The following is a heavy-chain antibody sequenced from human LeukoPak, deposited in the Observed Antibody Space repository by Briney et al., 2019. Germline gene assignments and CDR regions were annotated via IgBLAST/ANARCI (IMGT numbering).Heavy chain of an antibody. CDR3: AKGSGYSSSWPFDY. CDR1: GFTFDDYA. Sequence: GGSLRLSCAASGFTFDDYAMHWVRQAPGKGLEWVSGISWNSGSIGYADSVKGRFTISRDNAKNSLYLQMNSLRAEDTALYYCAKGSGYSSSWPFDYWGQGTPVTVSS. J-gene: IGHJ4*02. V-gene: IGHV3-9*01. D-gene: IGHD6-13*01. CDR2: ISWNSGSI.